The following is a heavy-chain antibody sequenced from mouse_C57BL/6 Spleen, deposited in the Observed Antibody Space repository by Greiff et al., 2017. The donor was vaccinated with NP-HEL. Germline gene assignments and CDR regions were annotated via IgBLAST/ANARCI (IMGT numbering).Heavy chain of an antibody. CDR3: ARSGNGNWYFDV. D-gene: IGHD2-1*01. CDR1: GYAFSSYW. J-gene: IGHJ1*03. V-gene: IGHV1-80*01. CDR2: IYPGDGDT. Sequence: VKLVESGAELVKPGASVKISCKASGYAFSSYWMNWVKQRPGKGLEWIGQIYPGDGDTNYNGKLKGKATLTADKSSSTAYMQLSSLTSEDSAVYFCARSGNGNWYFDVWGTGTTVTVSS.